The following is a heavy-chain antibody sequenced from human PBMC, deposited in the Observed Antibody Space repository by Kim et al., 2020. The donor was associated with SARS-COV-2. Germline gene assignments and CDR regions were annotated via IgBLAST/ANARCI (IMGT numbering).Heavy chain of an antibody. CDR1: GGSISSSSYY. Sequence: SETLSLTCTVSGGSISSSSYYWGWIRQPPGKGLEWIGSIYYSGSTYYNPSLKSRVTISVDTSKNQFSLKLSSVTAADTAVYYCARSEGGYDADWGQGTLVTVSS. V-gene: IGHV4-39*01. CDR2: IYYSGST. D-gene: IGHD5-12*01. J-gene: IGHJ4*02. CDR3: ARSEGGYDAD.